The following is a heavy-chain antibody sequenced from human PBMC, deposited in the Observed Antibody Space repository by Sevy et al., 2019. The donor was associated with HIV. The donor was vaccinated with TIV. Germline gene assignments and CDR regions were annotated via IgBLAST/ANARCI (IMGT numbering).Heavy chain of an antibody. CDR1: GFTFSSYA. V-gene: IGHV3-30*04. J-gene: IGHJ5*02. CDR2: ISYDGRNK. D-gene: IGHD4-17*01. Sequence: GGSLRLSCAASGFTFSSYAMHCVRQAPGKGLEWVAVISYDGRNKYYADSVKGRFTISRDNSKNTLHLQMNSLRAEDTAVYYCARDQHDYAGNIRTGWFDPWGQGTLVTVSS. CDR3: ARDQHDYAGNIRTGWFDP.